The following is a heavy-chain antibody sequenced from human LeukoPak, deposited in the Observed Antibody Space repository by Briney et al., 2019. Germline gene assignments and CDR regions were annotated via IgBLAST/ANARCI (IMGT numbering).Heavy chain of an antibody. CDR1: GFTFSSYA. CDR3: AKDPRFLEWLLPYFDY. V-gene: IGHV3-23*01. CDR2: ISGSGGST. J-gene: IGHJ4*02. D-gene: IGHD3-3*01. Sequence: GGSLRLSCAASGFTFSSYAMSWVRQAPGKGREWVSAISGSGGSTYYADSVKGRFTISRDNSQNTLYLQMNSLRAEDTAVYYCAKDPRFLEWLLPYFDYWGQGTLVTVSS.